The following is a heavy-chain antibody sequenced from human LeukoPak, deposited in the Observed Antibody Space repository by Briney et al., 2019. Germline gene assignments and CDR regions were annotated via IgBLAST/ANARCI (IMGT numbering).Heavy chain of an antibody. V-gene: IGHV4-59*01. CDR1: GGSISSYY. J-gene: IGHJ5*02. Sequence: SETLSLTCTVSGGSISSYYWSWLRQPPGKGLEWIGYIYYSGSTNHNPSLKSRVTISVDTSKNHFSLKLSSVTAANTAVDSCARDWGVGPMPKSRFDPWGQGTRVTVSS. CDR2: IYYSGST. D-gene: IGHD3-16*01. CDR3: ARDWGVGPMPKSRFDP.